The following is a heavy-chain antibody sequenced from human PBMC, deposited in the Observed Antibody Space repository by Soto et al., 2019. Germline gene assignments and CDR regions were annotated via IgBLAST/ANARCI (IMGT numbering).Heavy chain of an antibody. CDR2: IYGGGSEI. D-gene: IGHD3-3*01. Sequence: GGSLRLSCAASGFSFSDYAMIWVRQAPGKGLEWVSVIYGGGSEIYYADSVKGRFTISRDNSKNTLYLQMNSLRAEDTAVYYCARELVTIFGVVIMAHFDYWGQGTLVTVSS. V-gene: IGHV3-23*03. CDR3: ARELVTIFGVVIMAHFDY. J-gene: IGHJ4*02. CDR1: GFSFSDYA.